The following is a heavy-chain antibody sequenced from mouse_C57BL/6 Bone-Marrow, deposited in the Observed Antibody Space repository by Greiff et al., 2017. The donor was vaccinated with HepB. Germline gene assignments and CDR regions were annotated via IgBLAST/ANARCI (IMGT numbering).Heavy chain of an antibody. D-gene: IGHD2-3*01. CDR1: GFTFSDFY. CDR3: ARDYDGYFYWYFDV. CDR2: SRNKANDYTT. V-gene: IGHV7-1*01. Sequence: EVQVVESGGGLVQSGRSLRLSCATSGFTFSDFYMEWVRQAPGKGLEWIAASRNKANDYTTEYSASVKGRFIVSRDTSQSILYLQMNALRAEDTAIYYCARDYDGYFYWYFDVWGTGTTVTVSS. J-gene: IGHJ1*03.